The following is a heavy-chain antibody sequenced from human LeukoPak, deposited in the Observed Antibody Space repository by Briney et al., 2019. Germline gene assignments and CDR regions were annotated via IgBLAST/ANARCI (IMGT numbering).Heavy chain of an antibody. CDR1: GGSFSGYY. J-gene: IGHJ6*02. CDR3: ARARIQLWPYYYGMDV. V-gene: IGHV4-34*01. Sequence: PSETLSLTCAVYGGSFSGYYWSWIRQPPGKGLEWIGEINHSGSTNYNPSLKSRVTISVDTSKNQFSLKLSSVTAADTAVYYCARARIQLWPYYYGMDVWDQGTTVTVSS. CDR2: INHSGST. D-gene: IGHD5-18*01.